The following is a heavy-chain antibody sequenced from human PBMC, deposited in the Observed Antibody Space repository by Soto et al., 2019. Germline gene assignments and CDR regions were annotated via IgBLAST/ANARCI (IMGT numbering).Heavy chain of an antibody. J-gene: IGHJ6*03. CDR2: IYPGDSDT. D-gene: IGHD1-26*01. V-gene: IGHV5-51*01. Sequence: GESLKISCKGSGYSFTSYWIGWVRQMPGKGLEWMGIIYPGDSDTRYSPSFQGQVTISADKSTSTAYLQWSSLKASDTAMYYCARQVGAPHVDYYYYMDVWGKGTTVTVSS. CDR3: ARQVGAPHVDYYYYMDV. CDR1: GYSFTSYW.